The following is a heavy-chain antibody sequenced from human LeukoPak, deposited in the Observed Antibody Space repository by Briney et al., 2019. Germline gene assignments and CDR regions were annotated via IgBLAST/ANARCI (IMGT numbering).Heavy chain of an antibody. CDR2: ISGSGGST. CDR3: AKVAVGWRAFDI. CDR1: GFTFSSYA. Sequence: SGGSLRLSCAASGFTFSSYAMSWDRQAPGKGLEWVSAISGSGGSTYYADSVKGRFTISRDNSKNTLYLQMNSLRAEDAAVYYCAKVAVGWRAFDIWGQGTMVTVSS. V-gene: IGHV3-23*01. J-gene: IGHJ3*02. D-gene: IGHD2-15*01.